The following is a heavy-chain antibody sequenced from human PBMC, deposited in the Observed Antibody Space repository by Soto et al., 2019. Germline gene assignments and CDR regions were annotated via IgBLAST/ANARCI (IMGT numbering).Heavy chain of an antibody. V-gene: IGHV1-3*01. CDR2: INADSGNT. CDR3: ARGSSHYQVVFGWFGP. D-gene: IGHD1-26*01. CDR1: GYTFTRYV. J-gene: IGHJ5*02. Sequence: QVHLVQSGAEVKRPGASVRISCKTSGYTFTRYVMHWVRQVPGQRLEWMGWINADSGNTKYSQKFQGRVTMTRDTSASTMYMDLTRLRSEDTAVYYCARGSSHYQVVFGWFGPWGQGTEVTVSS.